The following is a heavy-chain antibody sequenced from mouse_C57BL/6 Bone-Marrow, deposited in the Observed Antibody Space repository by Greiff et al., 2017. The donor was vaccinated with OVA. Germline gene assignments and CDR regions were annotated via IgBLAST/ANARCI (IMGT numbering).Heavy chain of an antibody. V-gene: IGHV5-17*01. J-gene: IGHJ2*01. CDR2: ISSGSSTI. CDR3: ARAWVLDY. D-gene: IGHD4-1*01. CDR1: GFTFSDSG. Sequence: DVHLVESGGGLVKPGGSLQLSCAASGFTFSDSGMHWVRQAPEKGLEWVAYISSGSSTIYYADTVKGRFTISRDNAKNTLFLQMTSLRSEDTAMYYCARAWVLDYWGQGTTLTVSS.